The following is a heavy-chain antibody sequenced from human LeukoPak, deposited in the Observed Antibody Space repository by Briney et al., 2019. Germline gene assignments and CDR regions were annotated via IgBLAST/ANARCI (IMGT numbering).Heavy chain of an antibody. CDR3: ARATDRSYDDFWSGYFSSFDY. CDR1: GFIFSESA. J-gene: IGHJ4*02. CDR2: MSSDGANI. D-gene: IGHD3-3*01. Sequence: GGSLRLSCEASGFIFSESAMHWVRQAPGKGLEWVAVMSSDGANIYYAASVTGRFTISRENGADTLYLQMKSLTADDTALYYCARATDRSYDDFWSGYFSSFDYWGQGTLVTVSS. V-gene: IGHV3-30-3*01.